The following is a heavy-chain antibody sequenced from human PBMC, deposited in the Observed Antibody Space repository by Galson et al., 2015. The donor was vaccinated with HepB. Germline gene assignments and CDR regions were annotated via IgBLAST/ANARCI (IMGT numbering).Heavy chain of an antibody. V-gene: IGHV3-30*18. CDR2: ISYDGSNK. D-gene: IGHD3-22*01. CDR3: AKVLNGLFDYYDSSGYYRHLDY. Sequence: SLRLSCAASGFTFSSYGMHWVRQAPGKGLEWVAVISYDGSNKYYADSVKGRFTISRDNSKNTLYLQMNSLRAEDTAVYYCAKVLNGLFDYYDSSGYYRHLDYWGQGTLVTVSS. CDR1: GFTFSSYG. J-gene: IGHJ4*02.